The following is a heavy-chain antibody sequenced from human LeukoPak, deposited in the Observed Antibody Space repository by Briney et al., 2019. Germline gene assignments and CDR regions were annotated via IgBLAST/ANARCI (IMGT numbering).Heavy chain of an antibody. J-gene: IGHJ6*02. CDR1: GGSISSYY. Sequence: NPSETLSLTCTVSGGSISSYYWSWIRQPPGKGLEWIGYIYYSGSTNYNPSLESRVIISVDTSKNQFSLRLSSVTAADTAMYYCAGAKSPPYYYGMDVWGQGTTVTVSS. CDR3: AGAKSPPYYYGMDV. CDR2: IYYSGST. V-gene: IGHV4-59*01.